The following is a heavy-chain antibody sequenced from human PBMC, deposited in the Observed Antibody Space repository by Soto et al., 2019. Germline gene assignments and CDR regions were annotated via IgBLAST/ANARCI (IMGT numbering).Heavy chain of an antibody. CDR3: ARAPYGEQGIFDY. V-gene: IGHV1-3*01. D-gene: IGHD4-17*01. Sequence: ASVKVSCKASGYTFTTYAIHWVRQAPGQRLDWMGWISAGKGNAKYSQKLQGRVTFTRDTSATTGYMELSSLRSEDTAVYYCARAPYGEQGIFDYWGQGTLVTVSS. J-gene: IGHJ4*02. CDR2: ISAGKGNA. CDR1: GYTFTTYA.